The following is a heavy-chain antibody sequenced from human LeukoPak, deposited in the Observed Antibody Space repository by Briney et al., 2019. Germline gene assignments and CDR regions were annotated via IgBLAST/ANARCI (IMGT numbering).Heavy chain of an antibody. CDR1: GVTFSSYV. CDR2: ISGSGGGT. CDR3: VQEGPRGLAFDI. V-gene: IGHV3-23*01. J-gene: IGHJ3*02. Sequence: GGSLTLSCEASGVTFSSYVMSWVRQAPGKGPEWVSGISGSGGGTYYADSVKGRFAISRDNSKSTLYLQMNSLRAEDTAVYYCVQEGPRGLAFDIWGQGTKVTVSS.